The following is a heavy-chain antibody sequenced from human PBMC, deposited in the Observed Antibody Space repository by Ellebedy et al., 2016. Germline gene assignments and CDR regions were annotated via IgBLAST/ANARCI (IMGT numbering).Heavy chain of an antibody. CDR3: AKDSELRYSLDY. V-gene: IGHV3-23*01. CDR2: ISGSGGRT. CDR1: GFTFSSYA. D-gene: IGHD3-9*01. J-gene: IGHJ4*02. Sequence: GESLKISXAASGFTFSSYAMSWVRQAPGKGLEWVSAISGSGGRTYYADSVKGRFTISRDNSKNTLYLQMNSLRAEDTAVYYCAKDSELRYSLDYWGQGTLVTVSS.